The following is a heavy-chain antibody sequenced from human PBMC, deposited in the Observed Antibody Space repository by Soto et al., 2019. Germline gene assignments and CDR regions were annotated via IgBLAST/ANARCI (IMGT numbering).Heavy chain of an antibody. CDR2: IYYSGST. V-gene: IGHV4-30-4*01. J-gene: IGHJ4*02. Sequence: SETLSLTCTVSGGSISSGDYYWSWIRQPPGKGLEWIGYIYYSGSTYYNPSLKSRVSMSVDKSKNQFSLHLTSVTAADTAVYYCARLQFGEGFDYWGQGALVTVSS. D-gene: IGHD3-10*01. CDR3: ARLQFGEGFDY. CDR1: GGSISSGDYY.